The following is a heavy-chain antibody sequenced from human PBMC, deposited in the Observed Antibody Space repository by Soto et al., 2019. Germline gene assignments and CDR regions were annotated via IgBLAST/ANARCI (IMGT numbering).Heavy chain of an antibody. CDR1: GFTVSSDY. D-gene: IGHD3-10*01. CDR3: ARWFTYGNFDYFDY. J-gene: IGHJ4*02. CDR2: ITSGGST. Sequence: GGSLRLSCAASGFTVSSDYMTWVRQAPGKGLEWVSVITSGGSTYYAASVKGRFAISRDSSKNTLYLQMSSLRAEDTAVYYCARWFTYGNFDYFDYXGXGTQVXVXX. V-gene: IGHV3-66*01.